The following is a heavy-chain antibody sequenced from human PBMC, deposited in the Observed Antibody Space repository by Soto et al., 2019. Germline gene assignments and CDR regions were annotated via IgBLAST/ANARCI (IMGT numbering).Heavy chain of an antibody. CDR1: GFTFRNYD. Sequence: EVQLVESGGSLIQPGGSLRLSCEVSGFTFRNYDMHWVRQGTGKGLEWVSGISAAGDPDYADSVEGRFTISRENAQNSFFLQMNSLRVGDTAVYYCARTDRDFYGLDVLGQGTTVIVSS. V-gene: IGHV3-13*05. J-gene: IGHJ6*02. CDR3: ARTDRDFYGLDV. CDR2: ISAAGDP.